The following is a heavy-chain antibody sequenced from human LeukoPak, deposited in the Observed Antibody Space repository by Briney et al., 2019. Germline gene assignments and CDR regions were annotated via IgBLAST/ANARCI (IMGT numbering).Heavy chain of an antibody. D-gene: IGHD1-26*01. J-gene: IGHJ6*03. Sequence: PGGSLRLSCAASGFTFSSYWMSWVRQAPGKGLEWVANIKQDGSEKYYVDSVKGRFTISRDNAKNSLYLQMNSLRAEDTAVYYCAKDRSMGATTRGRYYYYMDVWGKGTTVTVSS. V-gene: IGHV3-7*01. CDR2: IKQDGSEK. CDR3: AKDRSMGATTRGRYYYYMDV. CDR1: GFTFSSYW.